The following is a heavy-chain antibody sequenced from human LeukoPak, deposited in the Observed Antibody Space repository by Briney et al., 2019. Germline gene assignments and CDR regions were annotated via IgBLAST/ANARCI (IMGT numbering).Heavy chain of an antibody. CDR1: GFTFSSYA. J-gene: IGHJ5*02. D-gene: IGHD6-19*01. V-gene: IGHV3-23*01. CDR3: AKVDPLIYSSSGWFDP. Sequence: GGSLRLSCAVSGFTFSSYAINWVRQAPGKGLEWVSAISDSGDDTYYADSVKGRFAISRDNSKNTLYLQMNSLRAEDTAVYYCAKVDPLIYSSSGWFDPWGRGTLVTVSS. CDR2: ISDSGDDT.